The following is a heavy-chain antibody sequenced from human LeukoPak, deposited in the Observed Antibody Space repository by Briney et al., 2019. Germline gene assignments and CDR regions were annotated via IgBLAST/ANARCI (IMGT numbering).Heavy chain of an antibody. Sequence: GRSLRLSCAASGFTFHNYAMNWVRQSPGKGLEWVSATGGGGATTYYAGSVKGRFTISRDNPKNTLYLQMNSLTAEDSAVYYCAKSAGFFDSVTYRYFDSWGQGTLVTVSS. CDR2: TGGGGATT. D-gene: IGHD4-17*01. V-gene: IGHV3-23*01. CDR1: GFTFHNYA. J-gene: IGHJ4*02. CDR3: AKSAGFFDSVTYRYFDS.